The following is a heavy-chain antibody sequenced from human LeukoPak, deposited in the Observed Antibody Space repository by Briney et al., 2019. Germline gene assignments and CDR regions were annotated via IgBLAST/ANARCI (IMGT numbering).Heavy chain of an antibody. CDR3: ARGGTAAVTPYAFDI. CDR2: IYYSGST. CDR1: GGSISTYY. J-gene: IGHJ3*02. D-gene: IGHD4-23*01. Sequence: SSETLSLTCTVSGGSISTYYWSWIRQPPGKGLEWIGYIYYSGSTNYNPSVKSRVTMSVDTSKKQFSLNLSSLTAADTAVYYCARGGTAAVTPYAFDIWGQGTMVTVSS. V-gene: IGHV4-59*01.